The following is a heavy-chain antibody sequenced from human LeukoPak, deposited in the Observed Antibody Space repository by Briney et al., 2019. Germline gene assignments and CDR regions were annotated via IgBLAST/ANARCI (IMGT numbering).Heavy chain of an antibody. Sequence: PSETLSLTCTVSGGSIGTYSWNWIRQPAGKGLEWIGRIYTSGSTNYNPSLKSRVTMSVDTSKNQFSLKLSSVTAADTAVYYCARDNRDYGYFDYWGQGTLVTVSS. CDR1: GGSIGTYS. CDR2: IYTSGST. V-gene: IGHV4-4*07. CDR3: ARDNRDYGYFDY. D-gene: IGHD4-17*01. J-gene: IGHJ4*02.